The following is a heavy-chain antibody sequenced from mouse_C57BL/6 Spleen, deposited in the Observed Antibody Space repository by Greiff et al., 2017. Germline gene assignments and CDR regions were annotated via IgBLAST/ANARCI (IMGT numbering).Heavy chain of an antibody. D-gene: IGHD1-1*01. V-gene: IGHV1-26*01. J-gene: IGHJ4*01. CDR2: INPNNGGT. CDR1: GYTFTDYY. CDR3: ARPYYYGSSWDYAMDY. Sequence: EVKLQQSGPELVKPGASVKISCKASGYTFTDYYMNWVKQSHGQSLEWIGDINPNNGGTSYNQKFKGKATLTVDKSSSTAYMELRSLTSEDSAVYYCARPYYYGSSWDYAMDYWGQGTSVTVSS.